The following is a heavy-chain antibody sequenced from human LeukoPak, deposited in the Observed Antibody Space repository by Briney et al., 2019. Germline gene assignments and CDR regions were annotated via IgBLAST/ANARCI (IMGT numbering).Heavy chain of an antibody. CDR1: GFTFSGSA. D-gene: IGHD1-14*01. V-gene: IGHV3-73*01. J-gene: IGHJ4*02. Sequence: PGGSLRLSRAASGFTFSGSAMHWVRQASGKGLEWVGRIRSKANSYATAYAASVKGRFTISRDDSKNTAYLQMNSLKTEDTAVYYCTHGTPADYWGQGTLVTVSS. CDR3: THGTPADY. CDR2: IRSKANSYAT.